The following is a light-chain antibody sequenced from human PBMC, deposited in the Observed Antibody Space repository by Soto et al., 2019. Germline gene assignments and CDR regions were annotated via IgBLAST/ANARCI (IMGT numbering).Light chain of an antibody. CDR1: SSDVGSYKF. CDR3: CSYAGSSTVV. Sequence: QSALTQPASVSGSPGQSITISCTGTSSDVGSYKFVSWYQHHPGKAPKLMIYEGSKRPSGVSYRFSGSKSGNTAPLTISGLQAEDEADYYCCSYAGSSTVVFGGGTKLTVL. V-gene: IGLV2-23*01. J-gene: IGLJ2*01. CDR2: EGS.